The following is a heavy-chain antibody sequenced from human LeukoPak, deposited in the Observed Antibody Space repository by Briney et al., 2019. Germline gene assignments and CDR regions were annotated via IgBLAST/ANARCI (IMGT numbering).Heavy chain of an antibody. V-gene: IGHV4-59*08. J-gene: IGHJ4*02. CDR3: ARRGYSSSWLY. Sequence: PSETLSLTCTVSGVSISSYYWSWIRQPPGKGLEWIGYISDSGRTDYNHSLKSRVIISRDTSKNQFSLQLRSVTAAATAVYYCARRGYSSSWLYWGQGSLVTVSS. CDR2: ISDSGRT. CDR1: GVSISSYY. D-gene: IGHD6-13*01.